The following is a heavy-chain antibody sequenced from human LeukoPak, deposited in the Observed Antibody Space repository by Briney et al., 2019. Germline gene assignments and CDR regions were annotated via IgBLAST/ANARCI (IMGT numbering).Heavy chain of an antibody. Sequence: PGGSLRLSCAASGFTFSSYWMSWVRQAPGKGMEWVAKIKQDGSEKYYVDSVKGRFTISRDNAKNSLYLQMNSLRAEDTAVYYCARDAAVAAMGDWGQGTLVTVSS. V-gene: IGHV3-7*04. CDR1: GFTFSSYW. CDR3: ARDAAVAAMGD. J-gene: IGHJ4*02. D-gene: IGHD2-21*02. CDR2: IKQDGSEK.